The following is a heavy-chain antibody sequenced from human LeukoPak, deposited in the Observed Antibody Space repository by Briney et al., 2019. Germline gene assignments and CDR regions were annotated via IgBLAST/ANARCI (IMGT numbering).Heavy chain of an antibody. D-gene: IGHD7-27*01. CDR1: GFTFSSHG. CDR2: ISPSGGIT. CDR3: AKESLSSLGYYFDY. Sequence: GGSLRLSRAASGFTFSSHGMNWVRQAPGKGLEWVSGISPSGGITYYTDSVKGRFTISRDNSKNTLYLQMNSLRAEDTAVYYCAKESLSSLGYYFDYWGQGTLVTVSS. J-gene: IGHJ4*02. V-gene: IGHV3-23*01.